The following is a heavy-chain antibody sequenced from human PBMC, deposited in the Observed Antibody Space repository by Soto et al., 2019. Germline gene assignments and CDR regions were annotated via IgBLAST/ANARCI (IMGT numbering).Heavy chain of an antibody. CDR3: AKGGRRITMVRGVMLADAFDI. V-gene: IGHV3-30*18. CDR2: ISYDGSNK. J-gene: IGHJ3*02. D-gene: IGHD3-10*01. Sequence: QVQLVESGGGVVQPGRSLRLSCAASGFTFSSYGMHWVRQAPGKGLEWVAVISYDGSNKYYTDSVKGRFTISRDNSKNTLYLQMNSLRAEDTAVYYCAKGGRRITMVRGVMLADAFDIWGQGTMVTVSS. CDR1: GFTFSSYG.